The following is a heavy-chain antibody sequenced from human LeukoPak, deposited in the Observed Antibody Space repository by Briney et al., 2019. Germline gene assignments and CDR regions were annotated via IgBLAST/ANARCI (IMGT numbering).Heavy chain of an antibody. CDR2: INPNSGGT. J-gene: IGHJ3*02. V-gene: IGHV1-2*02. CDR3: AREVLRYFDWSLGNAFDI. CDR1: GYTFTSYY. Sequence: ASVKVSCKASGYTFTSYYMHWVRQAPGQGLEWMGIINPNSGGTNYAQKFQGRVTMTRDTSISTAYMELSRLRSDDTAVYYCAREVLRYFDWSLGNAFDIWGQGTMVTVSS. D-gene: IGHD3-9*01.